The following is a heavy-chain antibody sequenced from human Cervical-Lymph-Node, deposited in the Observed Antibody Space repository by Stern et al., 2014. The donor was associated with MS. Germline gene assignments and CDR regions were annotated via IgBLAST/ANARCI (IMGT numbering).Heavy chain of an antibody. V-gene: IGHV1-18*04. J-gene: IGHJ3*02. CDR1: GDTFTNYG. D-gene: IGHD6-13*01. CDR3: AREVQHLGSGDAFEI. CDR2: ISGYNSNT. Sequence: QMQLVQSGAEVKKPGASVKVSCKVSGDTFTNYGFSWVRQAPGQGLEWMGWISGYNSNTNYAQKFQDRVTMTTDTSTSTVYMELRSLRSDDTAVYYCAREVQHLGSGDAFEIWGQGTMVTVSS.